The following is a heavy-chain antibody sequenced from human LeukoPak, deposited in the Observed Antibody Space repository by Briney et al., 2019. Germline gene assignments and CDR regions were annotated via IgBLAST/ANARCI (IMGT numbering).Heavy chain of an antibody. CDR2: IRSKAYGVTT. CDR3: ARDGLVRGSFDI. Sequence: GGSLRLSCTASGFTFGDYAMSWFRQAPGKGLEWVGFIRSKAYGVTTEYAASVKGRFTISRDNAKNTVYLQMNSLRVEDTSVYYCARDGLVRGSFDIWGQGTLVTVSA. CDR1: GFTFGDYA. D-gene: IGHD3-10*01. J-gene: IGHJ3*02. V-gene: IGHV3-49*03.